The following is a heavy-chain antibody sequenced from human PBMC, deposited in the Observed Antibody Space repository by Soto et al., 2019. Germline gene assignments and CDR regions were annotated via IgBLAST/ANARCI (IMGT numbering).Heavy chain of an antibody. CDR2: FNPVCSDI. J-gene: IGHJ3*02. D-gene: IGHD3-22*01. CDR1: GCSFTSYW. V-gene: IGHV5-51*01. CDR3: ARQHVDSRVAYDI. Sequence: PWESLTLSCMASGCSFTSYWIGWVRQMPGKDLEWMGLFNPVCSDIRYSPSFQGQVTIPADKSISTAFLQRSSLKASDTAIYYCARQHVDSRVAYDIWGRGTLVTVSS.